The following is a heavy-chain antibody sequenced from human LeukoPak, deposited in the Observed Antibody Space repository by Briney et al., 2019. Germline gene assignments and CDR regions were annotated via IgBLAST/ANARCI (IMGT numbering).Heavy chain of an antibody. CDR3: ARTPLVAATYYFDY. Sequence: PSETLSLTCTVSGGSISSYYWSWIRQPPGKGLEWIGYIYYSGSTNYNPSLESRVTISVDTSKNQFSLKLSSVTAADTAVYYCARTPLVAATYYFDYWGQGTLVTVSS. J-gene: IGHJ4*02. V-gene: IGHV4-59*08. D-gene: IGHD2-15*01. CDR2: IYYSGST. CDR1: GGSISSYY.